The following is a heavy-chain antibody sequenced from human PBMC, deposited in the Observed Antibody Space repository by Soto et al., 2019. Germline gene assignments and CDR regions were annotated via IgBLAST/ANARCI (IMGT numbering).Heavy chain of an antibody. CDR3: ARRRGSNGWFDL. CDR1: GYTFINYD. V-gene: IGHV1-8*01. CDR2: MNPDSGNT. J-gene: IGHJ5*02. D-gene: IGHD2-8*01. Sequence: ASVKVSCKASGYTFINYDINWVRQAPGQGLEWVGWMNPDSGNTGYAQNFQGRVTMTGNTSISSVYMELSSLTPEDTAVYYCARRRGSNGWFDLWGQGTLVTVSS.